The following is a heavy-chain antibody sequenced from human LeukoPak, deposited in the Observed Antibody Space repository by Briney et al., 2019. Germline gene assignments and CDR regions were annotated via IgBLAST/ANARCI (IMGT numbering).Heavy chain of an antibody. CDR2: IGTAGDT. V-gene: IGHV3-13*01. Sequence: GGSLRLSCAASGFTFSSYDMHWVRQATGKGLEWVSAIGTAGDTYYPGSVKGRFTISRENAKNSLYLQMNSLRAGDTAVYYCAREGTNRGSGTGAFDIWGQGTMVTVSS. CDR1: GFTFSSYD. J-gene: IGHJ3*02. D-gene: IGHD3-10*01. CDR3: AREGTNRGSGTGAFDI.